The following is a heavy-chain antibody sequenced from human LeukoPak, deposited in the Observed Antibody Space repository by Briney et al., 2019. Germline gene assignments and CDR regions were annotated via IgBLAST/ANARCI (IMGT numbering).Heavy chain of an antibody. CDR3: ARGHYDMKV. V-gene: IGHV1-69*04. Sequence: ASVTVSCTASGGTFSSYAIRWVRLDPGQGLEWLGRIFPILGIANYAQKFQGRVTITADKFTSTAYMELSSLRSEDTAMYYCARGHYDMKVWGQGTLVTVSS. CDR2: IFPILGIA. J-gene: IGHJ4*02. D-gene: IGHD3-22*01. CDR1: GGTFSSYA.